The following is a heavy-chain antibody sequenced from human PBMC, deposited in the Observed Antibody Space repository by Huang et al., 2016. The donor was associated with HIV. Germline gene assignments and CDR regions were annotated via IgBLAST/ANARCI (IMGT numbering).Heavy chain of an antibody. CDR3: AKDLTYTFGRHFDY. J-gene: IGHJ4*02. CDR1: GFTFGSFG. Sequence: QVQLVESGGGVVQPGGSLRLSCTASGFTFGSFGMNWVRQDPGTGLEWLAFIRYDGNNYYYADSVRGRFTISRDNSKDTLYLQMNRLRPDDSAVYYCAKDLTYTFGRHFDYWGRGTLVTVSS. D-gene: IGHD3-3*01. V-gene: IGHV3-30*02. CDR2: IRYDGNNY.